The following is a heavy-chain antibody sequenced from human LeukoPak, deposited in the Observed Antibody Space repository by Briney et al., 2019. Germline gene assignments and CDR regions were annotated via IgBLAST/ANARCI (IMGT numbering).Heavy chain of an antibody. CDR3: ATGWYENGMDV. CDR1: GYTFTSYA. Sequence: ASVKVSCKASGYTFTSYAIHWVRQAPGERLEWMGWISAGNGNTKYSQNFQGRVTFISNTSATTAFMELSSLRSEDAAVYYCATGWYENGMDVWGQGTTVTVSS. D-gene: IGHD6-13*01. CDR2: ISAGNGNT. V-gene: IGHV1-3*01. J-gene: IGHJ6*02.